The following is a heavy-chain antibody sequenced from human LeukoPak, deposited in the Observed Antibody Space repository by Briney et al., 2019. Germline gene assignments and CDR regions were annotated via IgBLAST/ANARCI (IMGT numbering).Heavy chain of an antibody. Sequence: KASETLSLTCTVSGDSISSYFWSWIRQPPGKGLGWIGFIYYTGSTNYNPSLKSRVTMSVDTSKSQISLKLTSVTAADTAVYYCARGGNRLDYWGQGTLVTVSS. CDR1: GDSISSYF. CDR3: ARGGNRLDY. CDR2: IYYTGST. V-gene: IGHV4-59*01. J-gene: IGHJ4*02. D-gene: IGHD1-14*01.